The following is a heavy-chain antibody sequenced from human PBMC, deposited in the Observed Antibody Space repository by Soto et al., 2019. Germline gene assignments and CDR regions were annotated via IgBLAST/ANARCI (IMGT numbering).Heavy chain of an antibody. CDR2: IYYSGST. CDR1: GDSISSRSYY. Sequence: SETLSLTCTVSGDSISSRSYYWAWIRQPPGKGLEWIGSIYYSGSTYYNPSLKSRVTISVDTSKNQFSLKLSSVTAADTAVYYCARHISGYSSSWYWFDPWGQGTLVTVSS. D-gene: IGHD6-13*01. CDR3: ARHISGYSSSWYWFDP. J-gene: IGHJ5*02. V-gene: IGHV4-39*01.